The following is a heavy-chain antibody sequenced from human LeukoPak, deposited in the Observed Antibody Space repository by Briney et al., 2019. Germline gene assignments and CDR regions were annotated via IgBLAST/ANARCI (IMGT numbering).Heavy chain of an antibody. D-gene: IGHD3-10*01. CDR2: IFDSGST. Sequence: PSEPLSLTCTVSGGSISPYSWNWIRQPTGKGLEWIGYIFDSGSTNYDPSLKSRVTISVDTSKNQFSLRLSSVTAADTAVYYCATAQLQQSYERSYTNYYHYYYMDVWGKGTTVTVSS. V-gene: IGHV4-59*01. CDR3: ATAQLQQSYERSYTNYYHYYYMDV. J-gene: IGHJ6*03. CDR1: GGSISPYS.